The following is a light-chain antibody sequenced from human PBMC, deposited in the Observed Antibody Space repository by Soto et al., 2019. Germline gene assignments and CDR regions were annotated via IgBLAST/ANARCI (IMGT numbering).Light chain of an antibody. CDR3: SSYTSSSTRV. Sequence: QSVLTQPASVSGSPGQSITISCTGTSSDVDGYNYVSWYQQHPGKAPKVMIYEVSNRPSGVSNRFSGSKSGNTASLTISGLQAEDEADYYCSSYTSSSTRVFGTGTKVTVL. V-gene: IGLV2-14*01. CDR2: EVS. CDR1: SSDVDGYNY. J-gene: IGLJ1*01.